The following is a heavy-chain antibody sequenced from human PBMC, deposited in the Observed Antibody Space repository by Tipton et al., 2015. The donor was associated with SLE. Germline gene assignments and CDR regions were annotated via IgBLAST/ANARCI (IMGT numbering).Heavy chain of an antibody. CDR1: GGSFSGYY. CDR2: IYYSGST. Sequence: TLSLTCAVYGGSFSGYYWSWIRQPPGKGLEWIGYIYYSGSTYYNPSLKSRVTISVDTSKNQFSLKLSSVTAADTAVYYCARDGQWLVFDYWGQGTLVTVSS. CDR3: ARDGQWLVFDY. D-gene: IGHD6-19*01. V-gene: IGHV4-34*09. J-gene: IGHJ4*02.